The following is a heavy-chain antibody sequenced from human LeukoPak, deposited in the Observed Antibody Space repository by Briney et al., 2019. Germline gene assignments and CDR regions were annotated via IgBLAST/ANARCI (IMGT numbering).Heavy chain of an antibody. CDR2: IYTSKSM. J-gene: IGHJ4*02. CDR1: GGSISSGFYD. Sequence: SETLSLTCTVSGGSISSGFYDWYWIRQPAGKGLEWIGHIYTSKSMDYNPSLRSRVTISVDTSKNQFSLKLTSVTAADTAVYYCTKGRGIWGQGTLVTVSS. V-gene: IGHV4-61*09. CDR3: TKGRGI. D-gene: IGHD3-10*01.